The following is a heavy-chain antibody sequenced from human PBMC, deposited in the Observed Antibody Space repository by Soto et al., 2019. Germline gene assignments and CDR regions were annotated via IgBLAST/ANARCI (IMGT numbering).Heavy chain of an antibody. Sequence: QVQLVESGGGVVQPGRSLRLSCAASGFTFSNYGMHWFRQAPGEGLEWVALISYDGSNKYYADSVKGRFNISRDNSKNTLYLQMNSLRAEDTAMYYCAKERFSVALGGNGILYWGQGTLVTVSS. D-gene: IGHD6-19*01. CDR3: AKERFSVALGGNGILY. CDR1: GFTFSNYG. CDR2: ISYDGSNK. V-gene: IGHV3-30*18. J-gene: IGHJ4*02.